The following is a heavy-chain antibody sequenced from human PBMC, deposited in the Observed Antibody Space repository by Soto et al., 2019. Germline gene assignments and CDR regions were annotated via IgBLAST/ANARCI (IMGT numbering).Heavy chain of an antibody. CDR3: VRYTGWYNFDF. Sequence: QVQLQQSGPGLVQPSQTLSLTCAISGDSVSTSSSAWSWIRQPPSGGLEWLGRLCYRSKWSNDYAVSVMGRITTSPDTSKNPVSLQLNSVTPEDTAVYFCVRYTGWYNFDFWGQGTLVTVSS. J-gene: IGHJ4*02. D-gene: IGHD6-19*01. V-gene: IGHV6-1*01. CDR1: GDSVSTSSSA. CDR2: LCYRSKWSN.